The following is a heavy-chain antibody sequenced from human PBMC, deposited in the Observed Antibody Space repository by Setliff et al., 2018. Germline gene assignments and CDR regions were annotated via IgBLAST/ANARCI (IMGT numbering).Heavy chain of an antibody. D-gene: IGHD3-22*01. Sequence: PSETLSLTCTVSGDSISSFYWSWIRQPPGKGLEWIGYIFHTGSTNYNPSLKSRVTMSVDTSKNQISLKLSSLTAADTAVYYCARQDRFYDSSVFVEYFEHWGQGTLVTVSS. CDR2: IFHTGST. CDR1: GDSISSFY. CDR3: ARQDRFYDSSVFVEYFEH. J-gene: IGHJ1*01. V-gene: IGHV4-59*08.